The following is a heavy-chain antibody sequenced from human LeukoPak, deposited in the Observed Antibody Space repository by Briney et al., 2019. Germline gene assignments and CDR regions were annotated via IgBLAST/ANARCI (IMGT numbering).Heavy chain of an antibody. CDR2: MNPNSGNT. CDR3: ARGQEEPSDAFDI. J-gene: IGHJ3*02. D-gene: IGHD1-26*01. CDR1: GGTFSSYA. V-gene: IGHV1-8*03. Sequence: ASVKVSCKASGGTFSSYAISWVRQAPGQGLEWMGWMNPNSGNTGYAQKFQGRVTITRNTSISAAYMELSSLRSEDTAVYYCARGQEEPSDAFDIWGQGTMVTVSS.